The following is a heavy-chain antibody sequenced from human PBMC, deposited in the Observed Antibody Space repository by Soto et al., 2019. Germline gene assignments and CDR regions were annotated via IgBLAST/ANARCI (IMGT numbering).Heavy chain of an antibody. J-gene: IGHJ3*02. CDR2: INADNGNT. V-gene: IGHV1-3*01. CDR3: ARAESSVAALDI. D-gene: IGHD6-6*01. Sequence: ASVKVSCKASGYTFTSYAMHWVRQAPGQGLEWMGWINADNGNTKYSQKFQGRVTMTRDTSTSTAYMELRSLRSDDTAVYYCARAESSVAALDIWGQGTMVTVSS. CDR1: GYTFTSYA.